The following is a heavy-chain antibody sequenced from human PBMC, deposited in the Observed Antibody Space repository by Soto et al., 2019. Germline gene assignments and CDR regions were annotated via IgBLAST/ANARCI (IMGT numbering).Heavy chain of an antibody. CDR3: ARGLGYYGSGSSYYFDY. Sequence: QVQLVQSGAEVKKPGSSVKVSCKASGGTFSSYAISWVRQAPGPGLEWMGGIIPIFGTANYAQKFQGRVTITADESTSTAYMELSSLRSEDTAVYYCARGLGYYGSGSSYYFDYWGQGTLVTVSS. D-gene: IGHD3-10*01. J-gene: IGHJ4*02. CDR2: IIPIFGTA. V-gene: IGHV1-69*01. CDR1: GGTFSSYA.